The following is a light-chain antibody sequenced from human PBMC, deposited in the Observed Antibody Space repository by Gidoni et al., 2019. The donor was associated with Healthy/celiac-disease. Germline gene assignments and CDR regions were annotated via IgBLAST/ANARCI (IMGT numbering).Light chain of an antibody. CDR2: GAS. Sequence: IQMTQSPSSLSASVGDAVTITCRASQSIRTTTASWYQQRPGKVPNLLIYGASSLETGVPSRFSGSGSETDFTLTITSLQPADFATYYCQQTHSFPYTFGQGSKLDI. J-gene: IGKJ2*01. CDR3: QQTHSFPYT. V-gene: IGKV1-39*01. CDR1: QSIRTTT.